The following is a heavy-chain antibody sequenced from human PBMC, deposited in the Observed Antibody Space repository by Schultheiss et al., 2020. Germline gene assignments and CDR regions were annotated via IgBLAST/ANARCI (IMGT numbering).Heavy chain of an antibody. CDR3: AREGEDYGDYESFDY. D-gene: IGHD4-17*01. CDR1: GYTFTGYY. Sequence: ASVKVSCKASGYTFTGYYMHWVRQAPGQGLEWMGIINPSGGSTSYAQKFQGRVTMTRDTSTSTVYMEMSSLRSEDTAVYYCAREGEDYGDYESFDYWGQGTLVTVSS. CDR2: INPSGGST. V-gene: IGHV1-46*01. J-gene: IGHJ4*02.